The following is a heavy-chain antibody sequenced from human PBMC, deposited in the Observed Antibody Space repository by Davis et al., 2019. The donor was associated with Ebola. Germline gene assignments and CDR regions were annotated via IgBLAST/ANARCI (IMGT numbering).Heavy chain of an antibody. V-gene: IGHV2-5*01. CDR3: AHSPWELPDFDY. Sequence: SGPTLVKPTQTLTLTCTFSGLSLSTSGVGVGWIRQPPGKALEWLALIYWNDDKRYSPSLKSRLTITKDTSKNQVVLTMTNMDPVDTATYYCAHSPWELPDFDYWGQGTLVTVSS. CDR2: IYWNDDK. J-gene: IGHJ4*02. D-gene: IGHD1-26*01. CDR1: GLSLSTSGVG.